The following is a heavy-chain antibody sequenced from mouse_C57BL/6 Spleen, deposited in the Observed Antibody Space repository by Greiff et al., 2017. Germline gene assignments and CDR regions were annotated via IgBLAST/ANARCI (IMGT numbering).Heavy chain of an antibody. D-gene: IGHD1-1*01. CDR2: IYPGGGYT. CDR1: GYTFTNYW. Sequence: QVQLQQPGAELVRPGTSVKMSCKASGYTFTNYWIGWAKQRPGHGLEWIGDIYPGGGYTNYNEKFKGKATLTADKSSSTAYMQFSSLTSEDSAIYYCARLGYCGSSSAWFAYWGQGPLVTVSA. V-gene: IGHV1-63*01. J-gene: IGHJ3*01. CDR3: ARLGYCGSSSAWFAY.